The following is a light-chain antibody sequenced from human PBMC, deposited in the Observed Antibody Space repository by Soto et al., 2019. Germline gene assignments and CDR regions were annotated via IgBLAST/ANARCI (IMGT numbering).Light chain of an antibody. J-gene: IGKJ1*01. CDR3: HQYGSSPRT. CDR2: GPS. Sequence: EIVLTQSPGTLSLSPGDRATLSCRASQSVSSNFLAWYQQKPGQAPRLLIYGPSIRATGIPDSFSGSGSGTDFTLTIRRLEPEDFAMYLCHQYGSSPRTFGQGTKVEIK. CDR1: QSVSSNF. V-gene: IGKV3-20*01.